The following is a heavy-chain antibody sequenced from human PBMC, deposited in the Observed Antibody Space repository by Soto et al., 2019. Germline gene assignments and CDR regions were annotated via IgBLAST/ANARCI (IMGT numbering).Heavy chain of an antibody. CDR2: IIPIFGTA. V-gene: IGHV1-69*13. CDR1: RGKFIRYS. Sequence: GASVKVSCKASRGKFIRYSIGWVRQASGQGLEWMGGIIPIFGTANYAQKVQGRVTITADESXITAYMELSSLRSEDTAVFYCARDGHDRAVDYWGHGTPVTVSS. J-gene: IGHJ4*01. CDR3: ARDGHDRAVDY. D-gene: IGHD1-1*01.